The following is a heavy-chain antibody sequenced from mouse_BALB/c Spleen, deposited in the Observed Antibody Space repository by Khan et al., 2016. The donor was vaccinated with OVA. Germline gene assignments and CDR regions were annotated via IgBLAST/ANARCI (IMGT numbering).Heavy chain of an antibody. J-gene: IGHJ4*01. V-gene: IGHV5-15*02. CDR2: ISSLAYSI. CDR3: ARSWAMDY. Sequence: EVELVESGGGLVQPGGSRKLSCAASGFTFSDYGMAWVRQAPGKGPEWVALISSLAYSIYYADTVTGRFTIPRENAKNTLYLEMSSLRSEDTAMYYCARSWAMDYWGQGTSVTVSS. CDR1: GFTFSDYG.